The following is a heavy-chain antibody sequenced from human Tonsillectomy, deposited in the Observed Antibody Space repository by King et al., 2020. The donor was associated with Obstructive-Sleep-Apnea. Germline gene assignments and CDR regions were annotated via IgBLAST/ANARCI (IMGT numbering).Heavy chain of an antibody. CDR3: ARDDGSASDF. CDR2: IYYSGTT. Sequence: QLQESGPGLVKPSQTLSLPCTVSGGSISSGGYYWSWIRQHPGKGLGWIGYIYYSGTTYYNPSLKSRVTISVDTSKNQFSLMLNSVTAADTAVYSCARDDGSASDFWGQGTLVTVSS. D-gene: IGHD3-22*01. V-gene: IGHV4-31*03. CDR1: GGSISSGGYY. J-gene: IGHJ4*02.